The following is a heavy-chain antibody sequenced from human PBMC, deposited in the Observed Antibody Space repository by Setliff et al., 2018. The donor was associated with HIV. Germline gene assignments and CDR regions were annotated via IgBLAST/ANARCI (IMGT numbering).Heavy chain of an antibody. Sequence: VASVKVSCKASGGSFRNYAINWVRQAPGQGLEWMGGIIPLLGTPNYAHKFQGRVTITADKYSSTVYMELSSLRSEDSAVFYCARDRSGIAVAAPDAFDVWGQGTRVTVSS. CDR3: ARDRSGIAVAAPDAFDV. CDR2: IIPLLGTP. D-gene: IGHD6-19*01. V-gene: IGHV1-69*06. J-gene: IGHJ3*01. CDR1: GGSFRNYA.